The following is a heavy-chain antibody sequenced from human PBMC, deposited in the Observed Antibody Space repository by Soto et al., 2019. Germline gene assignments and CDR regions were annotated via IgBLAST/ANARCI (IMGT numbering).Heavy chain of an antibody. CDR2: IYHSGST. D-gene: IGHD6-13*01. J-gene: IGHJ4*02. V-gene: IGHV4-30-2*01. CDR3: ARVLSLGSTWYFDY. Sequence: TLSLTCAVSDDSMSSGHYSWSWIRQPPGKGLEWIGYIYHSGSTYYNPSLKSRVTISVDKSKNQFSLKLTSVAAADAAVYYCARVLSLGSTWYFDYWGQGTQVTVSS. CDR1: DDSMSSGHYS.